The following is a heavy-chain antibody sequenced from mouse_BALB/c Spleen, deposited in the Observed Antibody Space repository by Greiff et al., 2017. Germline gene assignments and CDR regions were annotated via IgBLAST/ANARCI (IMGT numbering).Heavy chain of an antibody. J-gene: IGHJ2*01. D-gene: IGHD1-1*01. CDR3: ATTVVASGFDY. Sequence: VQLQQSGPGLVKPSQSLSLTCTVTGYSITSDYAWNWIRQFPGNKLEWMGYISYSGSTSYNPSLKSRISITRDTSKNQFFLQLNSVTTEDTATYYCATTVVASGFDYWGQGTTLTVSS. CDR1: GYSITSDYA. V-gene: IGHV3-2*02. CDR2: ISYSGST.